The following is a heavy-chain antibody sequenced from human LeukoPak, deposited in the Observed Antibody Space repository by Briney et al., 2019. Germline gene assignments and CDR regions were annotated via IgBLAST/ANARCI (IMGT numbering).Heavy chain of an antibody. CDR3: TTRQLLSDV. Sequence: GGSLKLSCAASGFTFSGSAMHWVRQASGKGLEWVGRIRSKANSYATAYAASVEGRFTISRDDSKNTAYLQMNSLKTEDTAVYYCTTRQLLSDVWGQGTTVTVSS. V-gene: IGHV3-73*01. CDR2: IRSKANSYAT. J-gene: IGHJ6*02. D-gene: IGHD2-2*01. CDR1: GFTFSGSA.